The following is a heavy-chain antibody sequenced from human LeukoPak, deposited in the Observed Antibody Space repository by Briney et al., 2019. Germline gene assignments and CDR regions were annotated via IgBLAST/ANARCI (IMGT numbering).Heavy chain of an antibody. Sequence: SETLSLTCSVSGDSISSGNYYWNWIRQPPGKGLEWIAYIYSSGGTNYDPSLKSRVTISLDTSKNQFSLTLSSVTAADTAVYFCARGDVAYYDSSGYYSTKNQYYFDYWGQGALVTVSS. CDR1: GDSISSGNYY. J-gene: IGHJ4*02. V-gene: IGHV4-61*01. CDR3: ARGDVAYYDSSGYYSTKNQYYFDY. D-gene: IGHD3-22*01. CDR2: IYSSGGT.